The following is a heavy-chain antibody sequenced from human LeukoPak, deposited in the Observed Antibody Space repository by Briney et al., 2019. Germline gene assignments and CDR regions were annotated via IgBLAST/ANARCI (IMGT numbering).Heavy chain of an antibody. J-gene: IGHJ4*02. Sequence: PSETLSLTCTVSGGSISSYYWSWIRQPAGKGLEWIGYIFYSGSTKYNPSLKSRVTISQDTSKNQFSLKLSSVTAADTAVYYCARHAGCSGASCYSGFPDYWGQGTLVTVSA. V-gene: IGHV4-59*08. D-gene: IGHD2-15*01. CDR3: ARHAGCSGASCYSGFPDY. CDR2: IFYSGST. CDR1: GGSISSYY.